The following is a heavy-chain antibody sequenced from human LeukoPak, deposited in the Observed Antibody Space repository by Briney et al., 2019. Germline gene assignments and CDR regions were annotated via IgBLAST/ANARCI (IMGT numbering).Heavy chain of an antibody. Sequence: SQTLSLTCAISGDSASSNSAAWTWIRHSPSRGLEWLGRTYYRSKWYNDYAVSVKSRITINPDTSKNQFSLQLNSVTPEDTAVYYCARGLYGSGSYYYYYGMDVWGQGTTVTVSS. J-gene: IGHJ6*02. V-gene: IGHV6-1*01. CDR3: ARGLYGSGSYYYYYGMDV. CDR2: TYYRSKWYN. D-gene: IGHD3-10*01. CDR1: GDSASSNSAA.